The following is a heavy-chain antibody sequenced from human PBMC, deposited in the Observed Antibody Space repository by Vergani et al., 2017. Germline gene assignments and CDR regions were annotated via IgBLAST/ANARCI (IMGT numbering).Heavy chain of an antibody. CDR3: ASGKYYSDSTSHFRGRYFDV. V-gene: IGHV4-39*01. Sequence: QLQLQESGPGLVKPSATLSLTCSVSGDSIISRSYYWGWIRQPPGKGLEWIGSIYNSGNGDSSSSLKSRVTISADTSKNQFSLRLTSVTAADTAVYYCASGKYYSDSTSHFRGRYFDVWGRGTLVTVPS. J-gene: IGHJ2*01. CDR1: GDSIISRSYY. D-gene: IGHD3-16*01. CDR2: IYNSGNG.